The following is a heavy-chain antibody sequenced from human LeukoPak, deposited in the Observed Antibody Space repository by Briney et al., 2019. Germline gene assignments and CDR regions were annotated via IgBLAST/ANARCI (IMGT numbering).Heavy chain of an antibody. Sequence: GASVKVSCKASGYTFTGYYMHWVRQAPGQGLEWMGWINPNSGGTNYAQKFQGRVTMTRDTSISTAYMELSRLRSDDTAVYYCARTDLNYYGSGSYQGNWFDPWGQGTLVTVSS. J-gene: IGHJ5*02. V-gene: IGHV1-2*02. CDR2: INPNSGGT. CDR3: ARTDLNYYGSGSYQGNWFDP. D-gene: IGHD3-10*01. CDR1: GYTFTGYY.